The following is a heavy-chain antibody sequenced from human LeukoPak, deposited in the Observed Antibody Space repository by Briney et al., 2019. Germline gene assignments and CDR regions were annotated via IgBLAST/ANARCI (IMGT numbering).Heavy chain of an antibody. D-gene: IGHD2-2*01. V-gene: IGHV1-18*01. J-gene: IGHJ6*02. CDR1: GYTFTSYG. CDR2: ISAYNGNT. CDR3: ARGMVVVPSACYYGMDV. Sequence: ASVKVSCKASGYTFTSYGISWVRQAPGQGLEWMGWISAYNGNTNYAQKLQGRVTMTTDTSTSTAYMELRSLRSDDTAVYYCARGMVVVPSACYYGMDVWGQGTTVTVSS.